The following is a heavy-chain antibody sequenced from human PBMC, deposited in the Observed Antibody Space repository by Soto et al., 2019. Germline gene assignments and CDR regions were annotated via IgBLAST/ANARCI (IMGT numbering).Heavy chain of an antibody. J-gene: IGHJ5*02. CDR1: GVSFGPYY. CDR2: SNHRGDT. Sequence: SETLSLTCVVYGVSFGPYYWSWIRQPPGKGLEWIGESNHRGDTNYNPSLKSRVTISVDTPKNQFSLKLSSVTAADTAVYFCARGTVTTYVVTASAWFDPWGQGTLVTVSS. CDR3: ARGTVTTYVVTASAWFDP. D-gene: IGHD2-21*02. V-gene: IGHV4-34*01.